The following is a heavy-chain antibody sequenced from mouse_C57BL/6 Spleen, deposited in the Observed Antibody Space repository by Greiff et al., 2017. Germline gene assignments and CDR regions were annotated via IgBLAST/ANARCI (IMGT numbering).Heavy chain of an antibody. D-gene: IGHD4-1*01. J-gene: IGHJ2*01. CDR3: ARLGTGPFDY. V-gene: IGHV5-9*01. Sequence: EVQGVESGGGLVKPGGSLKLSCAASGFTFSSYTMSWVRQTPEKRLEWVATISGGGGNTYYPDSVKGRFTISRDNAKNTLYLQMSSLRSEDTALYYCARLGTGPFDYWGQGTTLTVSS. CDR1: GFTFSSYT. CDR2: ISGGGGNT.